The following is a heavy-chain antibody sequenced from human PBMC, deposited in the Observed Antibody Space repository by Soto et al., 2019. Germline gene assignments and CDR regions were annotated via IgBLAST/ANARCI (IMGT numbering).Heavy chain of an antibody. CDR1: GFTFSSYG. CDR3: ARDYTPIVVVTDSNPGDAFDI. J-gene: IGHJ3*02. D-gene: IGHD2-21*02. Sequence: PGGSLRLSCAASGFTFSSYGMHWVRQAPGKGLEWVAVIWYDGSNKYYADSVKGRFTISRDNSKNTLYLQMNSLRAEDTAVYYCARDYTPIVVVTDSNPGDAFDIWGQGTIVTVSS. CDR2: IWYDGSNK. V-gene: IGHV3-33*01.